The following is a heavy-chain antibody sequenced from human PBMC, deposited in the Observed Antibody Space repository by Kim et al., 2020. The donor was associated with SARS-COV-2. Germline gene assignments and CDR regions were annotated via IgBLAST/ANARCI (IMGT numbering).Heavy chain of an antibody. CDR2: IYPGDSDT. J-gene: IGHJ4*02. CDR1: GYSFTNYR. V-gene: IGHV5-51*01. CDR3: ARSPMTTPRKSFDY. Sequence: GESLKISCKGSGYSFTNYRIGWVRQMPGKGLEWMGIIYPGDSDTRYSPSFQGQVTTSADKSITTAYLQWSSLKASDTAMYYCARSPMTTPRKSFDYWGQGTLVTVSS. D-gene: IGHD4-17*01.